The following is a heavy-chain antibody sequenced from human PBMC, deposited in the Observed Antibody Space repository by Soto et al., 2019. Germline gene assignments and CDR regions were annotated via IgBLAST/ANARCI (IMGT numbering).Heavy chain of an antibody. CDR1: GFTFTSYG. CDR2: ISYDGSDK. CDR3: AKDSLVLRFLVWSGWFDP. V-gene: IGHV3-30*18. Sequence: GGSLRLSCAASGFTFTSYGMHWVRQAPGKGLEWVAVISYDGSDKYYVDSVKGRFTISRDNSKNTLYLQMNSLRGEDTAVYYCAKDSLVLRFLVWSGWFDPWGQGTLVRVS. J-gene: IGHJ5*02. D-gene: IGHD3-3*01.